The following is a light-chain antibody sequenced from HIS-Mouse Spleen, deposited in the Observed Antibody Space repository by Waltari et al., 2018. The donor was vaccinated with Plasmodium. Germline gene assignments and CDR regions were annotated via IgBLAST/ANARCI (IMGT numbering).Light chain of an antibody. CDR3: CSYAGSYTLV. CDR2: DVS. J-gene: IGLJ2*01. Sequence: QSALTQPRSVSGSPGQSVTLSCTGTSSDVGGYHYVHWYQQHPGKAPKLMIYDVSKRPSGFPDRFSGSKSGNTASLTISGLQAEDEADYYCCSYAGSYTLVFGGGTKLTVL. V-gene: IGLV2-11*01. CDR1: SSDVGGYHY.